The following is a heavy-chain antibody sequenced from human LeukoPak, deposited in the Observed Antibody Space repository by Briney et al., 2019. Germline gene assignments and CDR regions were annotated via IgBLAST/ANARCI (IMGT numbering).Heavy chain of an antibody. Sequence: GGAPQISFKGAGYRFTSYWISWGRRMPGKGREWMGRIDPSDAYTNYSPSFQGHVTISSDKSIKTAYLQWSSLKASDTAMYYCARHEGYSSSAEVYWGQGTLVTVSS. J-gene: IGHJ4*02. V-gene: IGHV5-10-1*01. CDR1: GYRFTSYW. CDR3: ARHEGYSSSAEVY. D-gene: IGHD6-13*01. CDR2: IDPSDAYT.